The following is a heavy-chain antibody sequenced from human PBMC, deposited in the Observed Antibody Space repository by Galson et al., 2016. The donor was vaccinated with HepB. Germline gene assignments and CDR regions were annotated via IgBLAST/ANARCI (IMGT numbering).Heavy chain of an antibody. D-gene: IGHD2-15*01. V-gene: IGHV4-59*01. J-gene: IGHJ5*02. Sequence: SETLSLTCTVSGGSISSYYWSWIRQPPGKGLEWIGYIYYSGSTNYNPSLKSRVTISVDTSKNQFSLKLSSVTAADTAVYYCARGRTDVGYCSGGSCPNWFDPWGQGTLVTVSS. CDR3: ARGRTDVGYCSGGSCPNWFDP. CDR2: IYYSGST. CDR1: GGSISSYY.